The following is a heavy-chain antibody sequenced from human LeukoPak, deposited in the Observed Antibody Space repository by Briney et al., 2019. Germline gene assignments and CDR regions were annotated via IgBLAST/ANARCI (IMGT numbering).Heavy chain of an antibody. CDR2: ISSSSGYI. CDR3: ARDRGSPVGGAAYHFDY. Sequence: PGGSLRLSCAASGFTFSTYSMNWVRQAPGKGLEWVSSISSSSGYIYYADSVKGRFTISRDNAKNSLYLQMNSLRAEDTAVYYCARDRGSPVGGAAYHFDYWGQGTLVTVSS. J-gene: IGHJ4*02. D-gene: IGHD2-21*01. CDR1: GFTFSTYS. V-gene: IGHV3-21*01.